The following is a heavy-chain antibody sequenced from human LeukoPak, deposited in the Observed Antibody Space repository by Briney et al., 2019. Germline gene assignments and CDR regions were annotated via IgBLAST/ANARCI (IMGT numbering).Heavy chain of an antibody. D-gene: IGHD3-10*01. CDR1: GFSFSSYW. Sequence: GGSLRLSCAASGFSFSSYWMIWVRQAPGKGLEWVGNIQQDGSGKEYVDAVKGRFTISRENAKNSLYLQMDSLRAEDTAVYYCAREYYYGSGSYYNGIAPLWFDPWGQGTLVTVSS. CDR2: IQQDGSGK. V-gene: IGHV3-7*01. CDR3: AREYYYGSGSYYNGIAPLWFDP. J-gene: IGHJ5*02.